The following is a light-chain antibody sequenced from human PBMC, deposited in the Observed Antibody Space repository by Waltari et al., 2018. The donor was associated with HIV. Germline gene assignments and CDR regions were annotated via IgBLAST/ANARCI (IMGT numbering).Light chain of an antibody. V-gene: IGKV2D-29*02. CDR2: EVS. CDR1: QSLLHSAGETY. Sequence: DIVVTQTPLSLSVTPGQPASISCKSSQSLLHSAGETYLYWYLQKPGQSPQLLIYEVSNRFSGVPERLSGSGSGTDFTLKISRVEAEDVGIYYCLQTIQLPLTFGQGTRLEIK. J-gene: IGKJ5*01. CDR3: LQTIQLPLT.